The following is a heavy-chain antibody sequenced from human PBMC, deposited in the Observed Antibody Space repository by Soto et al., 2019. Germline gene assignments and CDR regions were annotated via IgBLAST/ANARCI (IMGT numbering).Heavy chain of an antibody. CDR1: GGSISSYY. V-gene: IGHV4-59*01. Sequence: SETLSLTCTVSGGSISSYYWSWIRQPPGKGLEWIGYIYYSGSTNYNPSLKSRVTISVDTSKDQFSLKLSSVTAADTAVYYCARTRDFRLYYFAYWGQGTLVTVSS. CDR2: IYYSGST. CDR3: ARTRDFRLYYFAY. J-gene: IGHJ4*02. D-gene: IGHD3-3*01.